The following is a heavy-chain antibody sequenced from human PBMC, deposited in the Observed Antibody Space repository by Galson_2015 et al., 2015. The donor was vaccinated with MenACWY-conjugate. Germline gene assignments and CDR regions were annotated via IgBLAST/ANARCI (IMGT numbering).Heavy chain of an antibody. V-gene: IGHV1-18*01. Sequence: SVKVSCKASGYTFISYRISWVRQAPGQGLEWMGWISVKNGNTNYAQKFQGRVTVTTDTSTSTAYMEMRSLRSDDTAVYYCVRQAVAASYYFDYWGQGPLVTVSS. CDR2: ISVKNGNT. CDR3: VRQAVAASYYFDY. CDR1: GYTFISYR. J-gene: IGHJ4*02. D-gene: IGHD6-19*01.